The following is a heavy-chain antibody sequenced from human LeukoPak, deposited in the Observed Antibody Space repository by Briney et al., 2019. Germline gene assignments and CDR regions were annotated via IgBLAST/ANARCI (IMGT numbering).Heavy chain of an antibody. CDR2: ISTLNGNT. Sequence: ASVKVSCKASGYTFTGYYMHWVRQAPGQGLEWMGWISTLNGNTNYAQKLQGRVTMTTDTSTSTAYMELRSLRSDDTAVYYCARVGRPFYYYYMDVWGKGTTVTISS. CDR3: ARVGRPFYYYYMDV. V-gene: IGHV1-18*04. J-gene: IGHJ6*03. CDR1: GYTFTGYY. D-gene: IGHD6-6*01.